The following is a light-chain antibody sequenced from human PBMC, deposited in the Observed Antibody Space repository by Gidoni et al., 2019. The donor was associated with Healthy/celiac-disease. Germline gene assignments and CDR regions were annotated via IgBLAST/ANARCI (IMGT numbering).Light chain of an antibody. V-gene: IGKV2-28*01. Sequence: DIVKSHSPLSLRVTPGEPASISCRSSQSLLHSNGYNYLDWYLQKPGQSPQLLIYLGSNRASGVPDRFSGSGSGTDFTLKISRVEAEDVGVYYCMQALQTPLTFGGGTKVEIK. J-gene: IGKJ4*01. CDR2: LGS. CDR1: QSLLHSNGYNY. CDR3: MQALQTPLT.